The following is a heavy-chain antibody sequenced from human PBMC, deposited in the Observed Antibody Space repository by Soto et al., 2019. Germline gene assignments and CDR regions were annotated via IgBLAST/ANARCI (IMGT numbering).Heavy chain of an antibody. CDR3: AKDRICGDGYLDFDY. Sequence: EVQLLESGGGLVQPGGSLRLSCGASGFTFSNYAMSWVRQAPGKGLAWVSAISGGITYYACSVKGRFSISRYDSKDTLFLQVNRLRAEDTAVYFCAKDRICGDGYLDFDYWGQGTLVTVSS. D-gene: IGHD4-17*01. J-gene: IGHJ4*02. CDR2: ISGGIT. V-gene: IGHV3-23*01. CDR1: GFTFSNYA.